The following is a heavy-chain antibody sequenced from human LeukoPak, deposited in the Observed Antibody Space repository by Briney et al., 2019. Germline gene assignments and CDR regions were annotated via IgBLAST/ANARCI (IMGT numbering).Heavy chain of an antibody. CDR3: ARESIFGVVIYDY. CDR2: IFYSGST. V-gene: IGHV4-39*07. J-gene: IGHJ4*02. CDR1: GGSISTSNYY. D-gene: IGHD3-3*01. Sequence: SETLSLTCTVSGGSISTSNYYWGWIRQPPGKGLEWIGNIFYSGSTYYSPSLRSRVTISLDTSRNQFSLKRSSVTAADTAVYYCARESIFGVVIYDYWGQGTLVTVSS.